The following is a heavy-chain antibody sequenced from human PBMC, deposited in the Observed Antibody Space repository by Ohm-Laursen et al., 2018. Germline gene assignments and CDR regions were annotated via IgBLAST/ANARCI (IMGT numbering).Heavy chain of an antibody. V-gene: IGHV4-31*03. CDR1: GRLLRRGGYS. Sequence: SQTLSLTCIVSGRLLRRGGYSWSWIRQPPGKGLEWIGYIYYSESTYYNPSLKSRVTISVDTSKNQFSLKLSSVTAADTAVYYCARGSGSSYVTRGCVDYWGQGTLVTVSS. D-gene: IGHD2-15*01. CDR2: IYYSEST. CDR3: ARGSGSSYVTRGCVDY. J-gene: IGHJ4*02.